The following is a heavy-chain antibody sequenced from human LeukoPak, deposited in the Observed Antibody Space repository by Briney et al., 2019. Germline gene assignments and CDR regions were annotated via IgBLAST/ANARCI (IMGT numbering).Heavy chain of an antibody. CDR2: ISSSSYTI. V-gene: IGHV3-48*04. J-gene: IGHJ3*01. CDR3: ATVGRAFDF. Sequence: GGSLRLSCAASGFTFSTYSMNWVRQAPGKGLEWVSYISSSSYTIDYADSVKGRFTISRDNAKNSLSLQMNSLRAGDTAVYYCATVGRAFDFWGQGTMVTVSS. D-gene: IGHD3-16*01. CDR1: GFTFSTYS.